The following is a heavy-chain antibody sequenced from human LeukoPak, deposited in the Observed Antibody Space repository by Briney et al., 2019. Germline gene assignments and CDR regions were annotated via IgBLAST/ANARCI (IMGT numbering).Heavy chain of an antibody. Sequence: SGGSLRLSCAASGFTFSSYSMNWVRQAPGKGLEWVSYISSSSSTIYYADSVKGRFTISRDNAKNSLYLQMNSLRAEDTAVYYCARADCSSTSCYVYYGMDVWGQGTTVTVSS. CDR1: GFTFSSYS. J-gene: IGHJ6*02. CDR2: ISSSSSTI. CDR3: ARADCSSTSCYVYYGMDV. V-gene: IGHV3-48*01. D-gene: IGHD2-2*01.